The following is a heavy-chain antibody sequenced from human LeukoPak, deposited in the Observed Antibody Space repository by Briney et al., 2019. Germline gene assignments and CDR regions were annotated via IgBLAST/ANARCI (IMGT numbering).Heavy chain of an antibody. CDR1: GYTFTGYY. D-gene: IGHD6-19*01. CDR3: ARDRPPYSSGFEAAERLDY. CDR2: INPNSGGT. V-gene: IGHV1-2*02. J-gene: IGHJ4*02. Sequence: ASVKVSCKASGYTFTGYYMHWVRQAPGQGLEWMGWINPNSGGTNYAQKFQGRVTMTRDTSISTAYMELSRLRSDDTAVYYCARDRPPYSSGFEAAERLDYWGQGTLVTVSS.